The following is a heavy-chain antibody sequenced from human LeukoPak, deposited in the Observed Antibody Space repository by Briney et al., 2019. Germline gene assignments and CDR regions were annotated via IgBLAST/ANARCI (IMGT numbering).Heavy chain of an antibody. V-gene: IGHV4-39*07. J-gene: IGHJ5*02. CDR1: GGSLSSSSYY. CDR2: IYYSGST. Sequence: NPSETLSLTCTVSGGSLSSSSYYWGWIRQPPGKGLEWIGSIYYSGSTYYNPSLKSRVTISVDTSKNQFSLKLSSVTAADTAVYYCARGGDIVVVPVNWFDPWGQGTLVTVSS. D-gene: IGHD2-2*01. CDR3: ARGGDIVVVPVNWFDP.